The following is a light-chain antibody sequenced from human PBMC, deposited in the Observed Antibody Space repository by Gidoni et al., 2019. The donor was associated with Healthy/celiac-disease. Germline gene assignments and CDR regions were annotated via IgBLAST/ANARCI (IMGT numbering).Light chain of an antibody. V-gene: IGKV3-15*01. CDR3: QQYNSWPWT. J-gene: IGKJ1*01. CDR2: GAS. Sequence: EIVMPPSPATLSVSPGERATLSCRARQSVSSNLAWYQQKPGQAPRLLIYGASTRATGIPTRISSSGSGEEFTLTSSSLQSEDVADYCCQQYNSWPWTFGQGTKVEIK. CDR1: QSVSSN.